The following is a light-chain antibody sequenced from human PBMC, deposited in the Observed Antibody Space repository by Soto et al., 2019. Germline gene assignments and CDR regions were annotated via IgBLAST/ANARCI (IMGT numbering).Light chain of an antibody. CDR2: GNS. J-gene: IGLJ1*01. CDR1: SSNIGAGYD. CDR3: QSYDSRLRGDWV. Sequence: QSVLTQPPSVSGAPGQRVTISCTGSSSNIGAGYDVHWYQQLPGTAPKLLIYGNSNRPSGVPDRFSGSKSGTSASLAITGLQAEDEADYYCQSYDSRLRGDWVFGTGTKVTVL. V-gene: IGLV1-40*01.